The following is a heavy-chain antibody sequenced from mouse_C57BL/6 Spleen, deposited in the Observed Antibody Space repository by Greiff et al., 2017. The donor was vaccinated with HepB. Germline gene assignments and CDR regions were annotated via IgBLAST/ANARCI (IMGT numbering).Heavy chain of an antibody. CDR3: TRGAYSTWFAY. D-gene: IGHD2-10*01. J-gene: IGHJ3*01. CDR2: IDPETGGT. V-gene: IGHV1-15*01. CDR1: GYTFTDYE. Sequence: VQLQQSGAELVRPGASVTLSCKASGYTFTDYEMHWVKQTPVHGLEWIGAIDPETGGTAYNQKFKGKAILTADKSSSTAYMELRSLTSEDSAVYYCTRGAYSTWFAYWGQGTLVTVSA.